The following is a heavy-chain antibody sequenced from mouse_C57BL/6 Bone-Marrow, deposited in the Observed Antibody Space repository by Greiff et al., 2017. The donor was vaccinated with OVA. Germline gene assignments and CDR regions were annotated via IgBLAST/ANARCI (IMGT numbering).Heavy chain of an antibody. V-gene: IGHV1-47*01. D-gene: IGHD2-4*01. CDR3: ARPGDYDGDWFAY. CDR1: GYTFTTYP. CDR2: FHPYNDDT. J-gene: IGHJ3*01. Sequence: VQLQQSGAELVKPGASVQLSCKASGYTFTTYPIEWMKQNHGKSLEWIGNFHPYNDDTKYNEKFKGKATLTVEKSSSTVYLELSRLTSDDSAVYYCARPGDYDGDWFAYWGQGTLVTVSA.